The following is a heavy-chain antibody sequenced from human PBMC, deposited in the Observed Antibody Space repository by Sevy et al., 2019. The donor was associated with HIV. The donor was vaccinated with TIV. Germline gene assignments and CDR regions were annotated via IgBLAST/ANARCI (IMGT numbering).Heavy chain of an antibody. CDR3: VKGGVTWELLDY. V-gene: IGHV3-30*18. CDR1: GFIFSSYG. D-gene: IGHD1-26*01. CDR2: ISYDGSSK. Sequence: GGSLRLSCAASGFIFSSYGMHWVRQAPGKGLEWVTIISYDGSSKYYADSVKGRFTISRDNSANILYLQMNSLRTDDTAVYYCVKGGVTWELLDYWGQGTLVTVSS. J-gene: IGHJ4*02.